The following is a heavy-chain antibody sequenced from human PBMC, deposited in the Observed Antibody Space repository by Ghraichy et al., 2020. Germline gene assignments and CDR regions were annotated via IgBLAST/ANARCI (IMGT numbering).Heavy chain of an antibody. CDR3: ARDVTMIVVVISVDY. CDR1: GFTFSSYA. Sequence: GGSLRLSCAASGFTFSSYAMHWVRQAPGKGLEWVAVISYDGSNKYYADSVKGRFTISRDNSKNTLYLQMNSLRAEDTAVYYCARDVTMIVVVISVDYWGQGTLVTVSS. CDR2: ISYDGSNK. J-gene: IGHJ4*02. V-gene: IGHV3-30*04. D-gene: IGHD3-22*01.